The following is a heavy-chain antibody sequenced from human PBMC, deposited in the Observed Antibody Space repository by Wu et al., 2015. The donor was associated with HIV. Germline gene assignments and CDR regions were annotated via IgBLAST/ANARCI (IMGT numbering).Heavy chain of an antibody. CDR1: GYTFTGYY. CDR2: INPNSGGT. CDR3: ARGTAYIVVVIAIAEYFQH. Sequence: QVQLVQSGAEVKKPGASVKVSCKASGYTFTGYYMHWVRQAPGQGLEWMGWINPNSGGTNYAQKFQGRVTMTRDTSISTAYMELSRLRSDDTAVYYCARGTAYIVVVIAIAEYFQHWGQGTLVTVSS. J-gene: IGHJ1*01. D-gene: IGHD2-21*01. V-gene: IGHV1-2*02.